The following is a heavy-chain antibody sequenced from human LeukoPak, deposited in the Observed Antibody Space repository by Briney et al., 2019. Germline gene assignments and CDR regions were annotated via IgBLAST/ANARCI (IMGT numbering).Heavy chain of an antibody. V-gene: IGHV3-21*01. CDR1: GFTFSSYS. CDR3: ARGVSTVTTDYMDV. Sequence: GGSLRLSCAASGFTFSSYSMNWVRQAPGKGLEWVSSISSSSSYIYYADSVKGRFTISRDNAKNSLYLQMNSLRAEDTAVYYCARGVSTVTTDYMDVWGKGTTVTISS. D-gene: IGHD4-17*01. J-gene: IGHJ6*03. CDR2: ISSSSSYI.